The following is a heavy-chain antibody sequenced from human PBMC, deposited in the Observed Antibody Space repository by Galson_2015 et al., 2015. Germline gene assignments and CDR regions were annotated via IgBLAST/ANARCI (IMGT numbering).Heavy chain of an antibody. V-gene: IGHV4-39*07. CDR1: GGSTSNTNSY. J-gene: IGHJ4*02. CDR3: ARGYCSGGRCYPLDS. D-gene: IGHD2-15*01. CDR2: IYYSGNT. Sequence: ETLSLTCTVSGGSTSNTNSYWVWIRQPPGKGLEWIGNIYYSGNTNYNPSLESRVTMAVGTSKNQFSLKLTSVTAADTAVYYCARGYCSGGRCYPLDSWGQGTLVTVSA.